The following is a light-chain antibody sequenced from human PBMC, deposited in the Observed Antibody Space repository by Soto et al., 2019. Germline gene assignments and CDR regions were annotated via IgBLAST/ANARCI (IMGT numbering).Light chain of an antibody. CDR3: QQYSTFWT. V-gene: IGKV1-5*01. Sequence: DIQMTQSPASLSASVGDRVTITCRASQNINTWLAWYQQKPGKAPKVLIYDASSLQSGVPSRFSGSGSGTVFTLTISSLQPDDFATYYCQQYSTFWTFGQGTKVEIK. J-gene: IGKJ1*01. CDR2: DAS. CDR1: QNINTW.